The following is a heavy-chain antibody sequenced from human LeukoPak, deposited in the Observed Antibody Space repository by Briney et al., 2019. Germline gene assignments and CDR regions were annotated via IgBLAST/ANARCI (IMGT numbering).Heavy chain of an antibody. CDR2: IIPMLGTA. CDR3: ARTGRDTSSSNPFDL. Sequence: SVKVSCKTSDDTLSTSAISWVRQAPGQGLEWMGRIIPMLGTASNAEKFYGRVTITADKSTSTTYLELNSLRSDDTAVYYCARTGRDTSSSNPFDLWGQGTRVTVSS. D-gene: IGHD6-13*01. J-gene: IGHJ4*02. CDR1: DDTLSTSA. V-gene: IGHV1-69*06.